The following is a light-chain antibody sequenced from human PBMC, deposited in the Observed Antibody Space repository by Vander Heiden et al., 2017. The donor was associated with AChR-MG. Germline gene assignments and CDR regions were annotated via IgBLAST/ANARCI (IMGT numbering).Light chain of an antibody. CDR3: QQYYSTPT. Sequence: DMVMNQSPDSLAVSRGGGATINCKSSQSVFYSSNNKNYLAWYPQNPGQPPTLLIYWASTRESGVPDRFSRSGSGTDFTLTISSLQAEDVAVYYCQQYYSTPTFGQGTKLEIK. CDR1: QSVFYSSNNKNY. J-gene: IGKJ2*01. CDR2: WAS. V-gene: IGKV4-1*01.